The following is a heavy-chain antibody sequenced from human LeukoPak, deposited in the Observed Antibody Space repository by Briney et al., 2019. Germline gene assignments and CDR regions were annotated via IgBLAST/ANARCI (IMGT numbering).Heavy chain of an antibody. V-gene: IGHV1-46*01. CDR3: ARGATASFDI. CDR1: GYTFTSYY. Sequence: GASVKVPCKASGYTFTSYYMHWVRQAPGQGLEWMGIINPSSGSTSYAQKFQSRVTMTRDTSTSTVYMELSSLRSEDTDVYSCARGATASFDIWGQGQWSPSLQ. J-gene: IGHJ3*02. D-gene: IGHD1-26*01. CDR2: INPSSGST.